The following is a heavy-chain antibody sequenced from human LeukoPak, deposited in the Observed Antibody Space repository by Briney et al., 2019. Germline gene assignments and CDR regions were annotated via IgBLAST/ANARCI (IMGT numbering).Heavy chain of an antibody. CDR2: ISGDKGNT. V-gene: IGHV1-18*01. Sequence: GASVTVSCKGLGYTFTNYGITWVRQAPGQGLEWLGWISGDKGNTNYARKVQGRVTMTTDTSTSTAYLELRSLRPEDTAVYFCARGDWEPFWYWGQGTLVTVSS. D-gene: IGHD1-26*01. J-gene: IGHJ4*02. CDR1: GYTFTNYG. CDR3: ARGDWEPFWY.